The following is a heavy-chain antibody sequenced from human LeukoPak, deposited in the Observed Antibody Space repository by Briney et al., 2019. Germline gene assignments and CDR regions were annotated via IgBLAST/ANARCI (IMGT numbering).Heavy chain of an antibody. CDR3: ARGGYTYGPQGFDF. V-gene: IGHV4-59*08. CDR2: IYYSGST. Sequence: PSETLSLTCTVSGGSISSYYWSWIRQPPGKGLEWIGYIYYSGSTNYNPSLKSRVTISVDTSKNQLSLNLNSVTAADTAVYFCARGGYTYGPQGFDFWGQGTQVAVSS. J-gene: IGHJ4*02. D-gene: IGHD5-18*01. CDR1: GGSISSYY.